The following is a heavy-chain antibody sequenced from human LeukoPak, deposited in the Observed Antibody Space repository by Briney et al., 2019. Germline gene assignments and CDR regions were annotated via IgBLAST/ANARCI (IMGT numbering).Heavy chain of an antibody. J-gene: IGHJ4*02. Sequence: GGSLRLSCAGSGFTFRTYSMNWFRQAPGKGLEWVSSISSTSYSKYYADSAKGRFTISRDNAENSVYLQMNSLRADDTAIYYCTGESAARSIAVADYWGQGTLVTVSS. D-gene: IGHD6-19*01. CDR1: GFTFRTYS. CDR3: TGESAARSIAVADY. V-gene: IGHV3-21*06. CDR2: ISSTSYSK.